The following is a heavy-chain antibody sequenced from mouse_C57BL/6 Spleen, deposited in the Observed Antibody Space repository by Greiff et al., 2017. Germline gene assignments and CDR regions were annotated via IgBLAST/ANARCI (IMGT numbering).Heavy chain of an antibody. Sequence: QVQLQQPGAELVRPGTSVKLSCKASGYTFTSYWMHWVKQRPGQGLEWIGVIDPSDSYTNYNQKFKGKATLTVDTSSSTAYMQLSSLTSEDSAVYYCARHGSSSHYFDYWGQGTTLTVSS. CDR3: ARHGSSSHYFDY. D-gene: IGHD1-1*01. V-gene: IGHV1-59*01. J-gene: IGHJ2*01. CDR2: IDPSDSYT. CDR1: GYTFTSYW.